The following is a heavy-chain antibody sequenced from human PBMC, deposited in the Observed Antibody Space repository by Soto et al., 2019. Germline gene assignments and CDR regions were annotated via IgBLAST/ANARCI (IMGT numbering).Heavy chain of an antibody. Sequence: GGSLSLSCAASGFPFGTYYMNWVRQAPGKGLEWVASIKHDGSEKNYLDSVKGRFTISRDNAESSLYLQMNSLRAGDTAVYYCARDRGYCSGATCYAVLDYWGQGTLVTVSS. V-gene: IGHV3-7*01. CDR1: GFPFGTYY. J-gene: IGHJ4*02. CDR3: ARDRGYCSGATCYAVLDY. CDR2: IKHDGSEK. D-gene: IGHD2-15*01.